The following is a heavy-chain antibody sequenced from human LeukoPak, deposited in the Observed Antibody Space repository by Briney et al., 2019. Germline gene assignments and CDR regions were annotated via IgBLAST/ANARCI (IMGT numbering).Heavy chain of an antibody. D-gene: IGHD4-23*01. J-gene: IGHJ5*02. CDR3: ARGVGNYGGNSGDWFDP. Sequence: GASVKVSCKASGGTFSSYAISWVRQAPGQGLEWMGWISAYNGNTNYAQKLQGRVTMTTDTSTSTAYMELRSLRSDDTAVYYCARGVGNYGGNSGDWFDPWGQGTLVTVSS. CDR2: ISAYNGNT. V-gene: IGHV1-18*01. CDR1: GGTFSSYA.